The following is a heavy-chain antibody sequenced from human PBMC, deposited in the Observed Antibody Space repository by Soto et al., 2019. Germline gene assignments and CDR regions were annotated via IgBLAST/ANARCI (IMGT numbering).Heavy chain of an antibody. J-gene: IGHJ4*02. V-gene: IGHV3-74*01. CDR3: ERCLPGGKFDYFEL. D-gene: IGHD2-15*01. Sequence: PVGSRRLSCAASGFTFSRDCTHWFRQAPGKGLVWVSRIDSAGRTTTYADSVKGRFTISRDNAKNTLYLQMNGLRAEDTPLYYCERCLPGGKFDYFELWGQETQVT. CDR2: IDSAGRTT. CDR1: GFTFSRDC.